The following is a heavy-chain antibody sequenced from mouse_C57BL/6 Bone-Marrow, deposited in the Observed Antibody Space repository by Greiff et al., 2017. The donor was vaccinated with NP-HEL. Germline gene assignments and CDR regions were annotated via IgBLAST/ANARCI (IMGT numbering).Heavy chain of an antibody. CDR2: IDPSDSYT. D-gene: IGHD1-1*01. CDR1: GYTFTSYW. J-gene: IGHJ2*01. V-gene: IGHV1-69*01. CDR3: AREEYYGSSFDFDY. Sequence: VQLQQPGAELVMPGASVKLSCKASGYTFTSYWMHWVKQRPGQGLEWIGEIDPSDSYTNYNQKFKGKSTLTVDKSSSTAYMQLSSLTSEDSAVYYCAREEYYGSSFDFDYWGQGTTLTVSS.